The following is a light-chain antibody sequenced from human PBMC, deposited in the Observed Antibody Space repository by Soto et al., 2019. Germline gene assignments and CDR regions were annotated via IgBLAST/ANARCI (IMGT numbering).Light chain of an antibody. CDR2: DVT. V-gene: IGLV2-8*01. CDR1: TSDIGAYNY. J-gene: IGLJ3*02. CDR3: TSYTRNDILL. Sequence: QSVLSQPPSASASPGQSVAISWTGTTSDIGAYNYVSWYQQHPGKVPKLIIYDVTKRPSGVPDRFSGSKSGNTASLTVSGLQTEDEADYYCTSYTRNDILLFGGGTKLTVL.